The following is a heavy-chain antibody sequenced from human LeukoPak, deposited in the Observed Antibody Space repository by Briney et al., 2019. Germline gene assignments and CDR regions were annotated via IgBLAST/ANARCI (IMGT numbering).Heavy chain of an antibody. D-gene: IGHD2-2*02. Sequence: SETLSLTCTVSGGSISSSSYYWGWIRQPPGKGQEWIGSIYYSGSTYYNPSLKSRVTISVDTSKNQFSLKLSSVTAADTAVYYCAGSGYCSSTSCYTYNYYYYGMDVWGQGTTVTVSS. V-gene: IGHV4-39*01. CDR2: IYYSGST. J-gene: IGHJ6*02. CDR1: GGSISSSSYY. CDR3: AGSGYCSSTSCYTYNYYYYGMDV.